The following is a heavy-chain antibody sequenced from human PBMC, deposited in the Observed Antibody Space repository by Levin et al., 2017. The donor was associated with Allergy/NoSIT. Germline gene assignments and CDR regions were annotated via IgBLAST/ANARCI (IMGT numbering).Heavy chain of an antibody. CDR2: ISWNSGSI. CDR3: AKDIWWDIVGATPAFDF. D-gene: IGHD1-26*01. Sequence: SLKISCAASGFTFDDYAMHWVRQAPGKGLEWVSGISWNSGSIGYADSVKGRFTISRDNAKNSLYLQMNSLRAEDTALYYCAKDIWWDIVGATPAFDFWGQGTMVTVSS. V-gene: IGHV3-9*01. J-gene: IGHJ3*01. CDR1: GFTFDDYA.